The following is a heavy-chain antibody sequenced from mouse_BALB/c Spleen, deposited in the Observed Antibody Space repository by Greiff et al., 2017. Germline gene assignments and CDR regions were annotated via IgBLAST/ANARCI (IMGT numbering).Heavy chain of an antibody. CDR3: ARDRGYGYVPFDY. CDR2: IRNKANGYTT. D-gene: IGHD1-2*01. CDR1: GFTFTDYY. J-gene: IGHJ2*01. V-gene: IGHV7-3*02. Sequence: EVMLVESGGGLVQPGGSLRFSCATSGFTFTDYYMSWVRQPPGKALEWLGFIRNKANGYTTEYSSSVKGRFTITRDNSQSILYLQMNTLRAEDSATYYCARDRGYGYVPFDYWGQGTTLTVSS.